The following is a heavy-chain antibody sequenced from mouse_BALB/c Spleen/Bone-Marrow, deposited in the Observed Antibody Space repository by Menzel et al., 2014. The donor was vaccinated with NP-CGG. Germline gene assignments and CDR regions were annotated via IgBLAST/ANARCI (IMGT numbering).Heavy chain of an antibody. D-gene: IGHD2-3*01. CDR3: ARSIYDGYSEAMDY. Sequence: VQLQESGAELVRPGTSVKVSCKASGYAFTNYLIGWVKQRPGQGLEWIGVNNPGSGGTNYNEKFKGKATLTADKSSSTVYMQLSSLTSDDSAVYFCARSIYDGYSEAMDYWGQGTSVTVSS. J-gene: IGHJ4*01. CDR2: NNPGSGGT. CDR1: GYAFTNYL. V-gene: IGHV1-54*03.